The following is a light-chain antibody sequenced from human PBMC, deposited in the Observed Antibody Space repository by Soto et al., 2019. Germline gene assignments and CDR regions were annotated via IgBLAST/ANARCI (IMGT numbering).Light chain of an antibody. Sequence: QAVVTQPASVSGSPGQSITISCAGTSSDVGGYKYVSWYQQNPGKAPKLIIYEVSSRPSGISNRFSGSKSGNTASLTISGLQAEDEADYYCSSYTSTSTLYVFGSGTKVTVL. CDR2: EVS. CDR1: SSDVGGYKY. CDR3: SSYTSTSTLYV. J-gene: IGLJ1*01. V-gene: IGLV2-14*01.